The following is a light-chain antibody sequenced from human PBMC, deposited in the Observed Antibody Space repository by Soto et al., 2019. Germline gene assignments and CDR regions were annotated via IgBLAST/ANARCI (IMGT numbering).Light chain of an antibody. Sequence: QSALSQPASVSGSPGQSVTISCTGTSSDIGSYNLVSWYHHQSGQAPKLVIYEVNKRPSVDSNRFSGSKSGNTASLTIAGLQPEDEGEYYCCSYAGGRTFVVFGGGTKLTV. V-gene: IGLV2-23*02. J-gene: IGLJ3*02. CDR3: CSYAGGRTFVV. CDR1: SSDIGSYNL. CDR2: EVN.